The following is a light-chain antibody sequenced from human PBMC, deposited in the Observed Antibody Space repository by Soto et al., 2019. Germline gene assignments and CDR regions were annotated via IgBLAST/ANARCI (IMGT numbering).Light chain of an antibody. CDR2: EVS. J-gene: IGLJ1*01. CDR1: SSDVGDYNY. V-gene: IGLV2-14*01. CDR3: TSYTSINTYV. Sequence: QSALTQPASVSGSPGQSITISCTGTSSDVGDYNYVSWYQHHPGKAPKLIIFEVSYRPSGVSNRFSGSKSGNTASLTISGLQAEDEADYFCTSYTSINTYVFGTGTKLTVL.